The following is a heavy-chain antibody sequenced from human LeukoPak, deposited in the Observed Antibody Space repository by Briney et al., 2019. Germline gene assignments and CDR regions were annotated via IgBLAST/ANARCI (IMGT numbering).Heavy chain of an antibody. J-gene: IGHJ3*02. D-gene: IGHD3-16*01. Sequence: QPGGSLRLSCAASGFTFSSHAMSWVRQAPGKGLEWVSAISGSGGSTYYADSVKGRFTISRDNSKNTLYLQMNSLRAEDTAVYYCAKGFEDIMYAFDIWGQGTMVTVSS. CDR1: GFTFSSHA. V-gene: IGHV3-23*01. CDR2: ISGSGGST. CDR3: AKGFEDIMYAFDI.